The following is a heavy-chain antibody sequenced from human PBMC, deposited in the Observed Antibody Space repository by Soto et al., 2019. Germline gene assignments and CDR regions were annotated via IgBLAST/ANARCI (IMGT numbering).Heavy chain of an antibody. J-gene: IGHJ4*02. CDR3: AHSRKLITEDAQVGDFDY. CDR1: GFSLTTDGVD. Sequence: QITLKESGPTLLKPTQTLTLTCSFSGFSLTTDGVDVGWVRQPPGEALEWLALISLDDDERYSPSLKTRLTSTQDPSKNQVVLIMTNMATVDTATSYLAHSRKLITEDAQVGDFDYWGQGTLVTVSS. CDR2: ISLDDDE. V-gene: IGHV2-5*02. D-gene: IGHD3-10*01.